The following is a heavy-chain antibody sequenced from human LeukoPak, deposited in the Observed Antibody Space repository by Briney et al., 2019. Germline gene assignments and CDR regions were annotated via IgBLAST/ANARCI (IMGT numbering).Heavy chain of an antibody. CDR1: GFTFSSYA. CDR3: ARCPYSFGFAPPDY. V-gene: IGHV3-23*01. D-gene: IGHD5-18*01. Sequence: TGGSLRLSCAASGFTFSSYAMSWVRQAPGKGLEWVSAISGSGGSTYYADSVKGRFTISRDNSKNTLYLQMNSLRAEDTAVYYCARCPYSFGFAPPDYWGQGTLVTVSS. J-gene: IGHJ4*02. CDR2: ISGSGGST.